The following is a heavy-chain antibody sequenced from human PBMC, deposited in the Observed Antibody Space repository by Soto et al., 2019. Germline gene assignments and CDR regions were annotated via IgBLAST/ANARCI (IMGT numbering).Heavy chain of an antibody. CDR1: GFTFSSYS. J-gene: IGHJ3*02. V-gene: IGHV3-48*02. CDR3: ANARLWFGELFDAFDI. Sequence: PGGSLRLSCAASGFTFSSYSMNWVRQAPGKGLEWVSYISSSSSTIYYADSVKGRFTISRDNAKNSLYLQMNSLRDEDTAVYYCANARLWFGELFDAFDIWGQGTMVTISS. CDR2: ISSSSSTI. D-gene: IGHD3-10*01.